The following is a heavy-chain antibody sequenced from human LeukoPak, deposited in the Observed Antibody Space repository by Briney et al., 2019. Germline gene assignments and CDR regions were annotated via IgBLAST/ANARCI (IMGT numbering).Heavy chain of an antibody. J-gene: IGHJ4*02. CDR1: GFTFSNYN. V-gene: IGHV3-48*04. Sequence: GGSLRLSCAASGFTFSNYNLNWVRQAPSKGLEWLSYITSSSSAIYYADSVKGRFTISRDNAKNSLYLQMNSLRAEDTAVYYCARGPRYFDYWGQGALVTVSS. CDR3: ARGPRYFDY. CDR2: ITSSSSAI.